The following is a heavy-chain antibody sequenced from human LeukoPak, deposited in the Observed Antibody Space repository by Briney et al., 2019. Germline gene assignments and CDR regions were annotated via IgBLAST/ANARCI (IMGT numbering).Heavy chain of an antibody. V-gene: IGHV3-7*01. CDR2: IKQDGSEK. Sequence: GGSLRLSCAASGFTFSSYWMSWVRQAPGKGLEWVANIKQDGSEKYYVDSVKGRFTISRDDAKNSLYLQMNSLRAEDTAVYYCARAKYYDFWSGYQRSDAFDIWGQGTMVTVSS. CDR3: ARAKYYDFWSGYQRSDAFDI. D-gene: IGHD3-3*01. CDR1: GFTFSSYW. J-gene: IGHJ3*02.